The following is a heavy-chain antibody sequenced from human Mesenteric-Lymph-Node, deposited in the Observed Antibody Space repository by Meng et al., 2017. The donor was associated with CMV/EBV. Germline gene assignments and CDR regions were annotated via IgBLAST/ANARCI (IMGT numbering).Heavy chain of an antibody. CDR1: GFSPSTSGVG. CDR2: IHCDNDT. D-gene: IGHD6-13*01. J-gene: IGHJ2*01. CDR3: ARQFTAAGSYWYFDL. V-gene: IGHV2-5*02. Sequence: SGFSPSTSGVGVGWIRQPPGKALEWLALIHCDNDTRYSPSLKSRLTITKDTSKNQVVLTMTNMDPVDTATYYCARQFTAAGSYWYFDLWGRGTLVTVSS.